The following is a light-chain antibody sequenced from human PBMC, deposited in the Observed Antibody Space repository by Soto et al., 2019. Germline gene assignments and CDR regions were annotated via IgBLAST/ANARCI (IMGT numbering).Light chain of an antibody. V-gene: IGKV3-11*01. CDR3: LHRNNWPLT. J-gene: IGKJ4*01. CDR1: QSVSSY. Sequence: EIVLTQSPATLSLSPGERATLSCRASQSVSSYLAWYQHKPGQAPRLHIYDASNRATGIPARFSGSGSGTDFPLTIRMLEPEHLAIYYCLHRNNWPLTFGGGTKVEIK. CDR2: DAS.